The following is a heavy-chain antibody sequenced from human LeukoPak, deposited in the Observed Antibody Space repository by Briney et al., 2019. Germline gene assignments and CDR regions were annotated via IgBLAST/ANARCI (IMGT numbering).Heavy chain of an antibody. V-gene: IGHV2-70*11. CDR2: IDWDDDK. CDR1: GFSLSTSGMC. Sequence: SSPALVKPTETLTLTCTFSGFSLSTSGMCVSWIRQPPGKALEWLARIDWDDDKYYSTSLKSRLTISKDTSKNQVVLRMTNMDPVDTATYYCARREGGDYSDAFDIWGQGTMVTVSS. CDR3: ARREGGDYSDAFDI. J-gene: IGHJ3*02. D-gene: IGHD2-21*02.